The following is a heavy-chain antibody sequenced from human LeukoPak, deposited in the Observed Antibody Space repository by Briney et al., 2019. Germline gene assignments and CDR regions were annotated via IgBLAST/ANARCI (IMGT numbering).Heavy chain of an antibody. J-gene: IGHJ5*02. V-gene: IGHV4-59*12. D-gene: IGHD2-21*02. Sequence: SETLSLTCTVSGGSISSYYWSWIRQPPGKGLEWIGYIYYSGSTNYNPSLKSRVTISVDTSKNQFSLRLSSVTAADTAVYYCAREESMKAYCGGDCPGWFDPWGQGTLVTVSS. CDR2: IYYSGST. CDR1: GGSISSYY. CDR3: AREESMKAYCGGDCPGWFDP.